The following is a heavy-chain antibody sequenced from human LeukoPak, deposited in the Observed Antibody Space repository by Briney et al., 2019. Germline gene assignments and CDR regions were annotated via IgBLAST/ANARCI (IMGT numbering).Heavy chain of an antibody. J-gene: IGHJ6*03. D-gene: IGHD1-26*01. CDR1: GFTLSSYA. V-gene: IGHV3-23*01. CDR2: ISGSGGST. CDR3: AKGRGWEASYYYYYMDV. Sequence: PGGSLRLSCAASGFTLSSYAMSWVRQAPGKGLEWVSAISGSGGSTYYADSVKGRFTISRDNSKNTLYLQMNSLRAEDTAVYYCAKGRGWEASYYYYYMDVWGKGTTVTISS.